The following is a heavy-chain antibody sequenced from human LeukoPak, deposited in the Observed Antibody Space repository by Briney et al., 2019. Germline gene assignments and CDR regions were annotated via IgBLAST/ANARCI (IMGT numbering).Heavy chain of an antibody. D-gene: IGHD3-3*01. CDR3: ARGGTYYDFWSGYLSIYAFDI. V-gene: IGHV4-34*01. J-gene: IGHJ3*02. CDR1: GGSFSGYY. CDR2: INHSGST. Sequence: PSETLSLTCAVYGGSFSGYYWSWIRQPPGKGLEWIGEINHSGSTNYNPSLKSRVTISVDTSKNQFSLKLSSVTAADTAVYYCARGGTYYDFWSGYLSIYAFDIWGQGTMVTVPS.